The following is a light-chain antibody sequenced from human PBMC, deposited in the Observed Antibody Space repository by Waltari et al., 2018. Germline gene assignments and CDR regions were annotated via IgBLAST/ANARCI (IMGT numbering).Light chain of an antibody. CDR1: QSILYRSSNRNA. CDR2: WAA. J-gene: IGKJ4*01. Sequence: DIVMTQSPDSLAVSLGERATINCKSSQSILYRSSNRNALAWYQQKPGQPPKLLFFWAATRASGAPDRFSVRGSGTDFTLTISSLQAEDVAVYYCQQYYNAPLTFGGGTKVEIK. V-gene: IGKV4-1*01. CDR3: QQYYNAPLT.